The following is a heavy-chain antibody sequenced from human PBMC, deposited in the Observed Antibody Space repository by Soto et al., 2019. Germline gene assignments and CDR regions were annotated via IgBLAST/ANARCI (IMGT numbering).Heavy chain of an antibody. V-gene: IGHV4-39*01. Sequence: QLQLQESGPGLVKPSEPLSLTCTVSGGSISSSSYYWGWIRQPPGKGLEWIGSIYYSGSTYYNPSLKSLVTMSADTSKNQFSLQLSSVTAADTAVYYCASRFGRGEESGYPVDYWGQGTLVTVSS. D-gene: IGHD5-12*01. CDR2: IYYSGST. CDR1: GGSISSSSYY. CDR3: ASRFGRGEESGYPVDY. J-gene: IGHJ4*02.